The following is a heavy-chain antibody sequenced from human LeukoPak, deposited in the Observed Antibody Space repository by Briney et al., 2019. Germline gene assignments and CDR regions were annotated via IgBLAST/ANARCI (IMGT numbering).Heavy chain of an antibody. D-gene: IGHD2-2*01. J-gene: IGHJ4*02. CDR1: GYTFTSYA. CDR3: ASQLGKFEY. CDR2: INAGNGNT. V-gene: IGHV1-3*01. Sequence: ASVKVSCKASGYTFTSYAMHWVRQAPGQRLEWMGWINAGNGNTKYSQKFQGRVTINREKSARTVYMELRSLRSEDTAVYYCASQLGKFEYWGQGTLVTVSS.